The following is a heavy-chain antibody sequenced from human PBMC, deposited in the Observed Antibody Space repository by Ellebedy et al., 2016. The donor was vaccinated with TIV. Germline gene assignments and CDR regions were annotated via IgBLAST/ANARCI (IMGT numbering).Heavy chain of an antibody. J-gene: IGHJ6*02. CDR2: INPNSGGT. Sequence: ASVKVSCXASGYTFTGYYMHWVRQAPGQGLEWMGWINPNSGGTNYAQKFQGWVTMTRDTSISTAYMELSRLRSDDTAVYYCARGGGGSAYYDSSGSGSYGMDVWGQGTTVTVSS. CDR1: GYTFTGYY. CDR3: ARGGGGSAYYDSSGSGSYGMDV. V-gene: IGHV1-2*04. D-gene: IGHD3-22*01.